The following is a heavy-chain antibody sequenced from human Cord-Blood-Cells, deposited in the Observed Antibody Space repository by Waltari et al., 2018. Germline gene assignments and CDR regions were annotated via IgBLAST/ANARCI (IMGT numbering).Heavy chain of an antibody. J-gene: IGHJ4*02. CDR2: IYYSGST. CDR3: ASMSIAARWDD. Sequence: QVQLQESGPGLVKPSETLSLTCTVSGGSISSYYWSWIRQPPGKGLEWIGYIYYSGSTNYNPPLKSRVTISVDASKSQFSLKLISVTAADTAVYYCASMSIAARWDDWGQGTLVTVSS. D-gene: IGHD6-6*01. CDR1: GGSISSYY. V-gene: IGHV4-59*01.